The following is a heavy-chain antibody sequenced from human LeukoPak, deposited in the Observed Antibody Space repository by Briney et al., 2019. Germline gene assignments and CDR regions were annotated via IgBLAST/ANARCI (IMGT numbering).Heavy chain of an antibody. CDR2: INAGNGNT. J-gene: IGHJ4*02. V-gene: IGHV1-3*01. Sequence: ASVKVSCKASGYTFTSYAMHWVRQAPGQRLEWMGRINAGNGNTKYSQEFQGRVTITRDTSASTAYMELSRLTSDDTAVYYCARDQPGVTSDRLLQWLVPFFDYWGQGTLVTVSS. CDR3: ARDQPGVTSDRLLQWLVPFFDY. CDR1: GYTFTSYA. D-gene: IGHD6-19*01.